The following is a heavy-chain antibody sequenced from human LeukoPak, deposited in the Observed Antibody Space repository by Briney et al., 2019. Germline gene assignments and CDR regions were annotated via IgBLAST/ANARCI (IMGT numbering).Heavy chain of an antibody. CDR1: RFTFSSYA. D-gene: IGHD3-10*01. V-gene: IGHV3-23*01. CDR3: ASGELFYLGSHYYFDY. CDR2: ISGSGGST. J-gene: IGHJ4*02. Sequence: GGSLRLSCAASRFTFSSYAMSWVREAPGKGLECGSAISGSGGSTYYADSVKGRFTISRDNSKNTLYLQMNSLRAEDTAVYYGASGELFYLGSHYYFDYWGQGTLVTVSS.